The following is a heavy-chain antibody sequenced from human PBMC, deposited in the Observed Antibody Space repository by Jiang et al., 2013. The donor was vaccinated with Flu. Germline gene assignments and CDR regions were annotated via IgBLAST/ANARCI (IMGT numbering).Heavy chain of an antibody. D-gene: IGHD5-18*01. CDR1: GYTFSDSA. V-gene: IGHV1-46*03. CDR2: INANGGRT. Sequence: SGAEVKRPGASVKISCKASGYTFSDSAIHWVRQAPGQGLEWMGIINANGGRTRYGQNFQDRVIMTSDTSTSTVYMNLTSLRFEDTAVYYCARGGGGYNNDGWLGPWAQGTLVTVSS. CDR3: ARGGGGYNNDGWLGP. J-gene: IGHJ5*01.